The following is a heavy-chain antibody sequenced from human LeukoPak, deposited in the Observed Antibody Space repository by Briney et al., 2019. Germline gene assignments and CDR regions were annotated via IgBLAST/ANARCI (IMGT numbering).Heavy chain of an antibody. Sequence: GGSLRLSCAVSGFTFTDYWMNWVRQAPGKGLEWVASIKQDGGEKSYVDSVKGRFTISRDNTKSSLYLQINSLRAEDTAVYYCARDGTAAGLYFDLWGQGTLVTVSS. CDR2: IKQDGGEK. V-gene: IGHV3-7*01. D-gene: IGHD6-13*01. CDR3: ARDGTAAGLYFDL. CDR1: GFTFTDYW. J-gene: IGHJ4*01.